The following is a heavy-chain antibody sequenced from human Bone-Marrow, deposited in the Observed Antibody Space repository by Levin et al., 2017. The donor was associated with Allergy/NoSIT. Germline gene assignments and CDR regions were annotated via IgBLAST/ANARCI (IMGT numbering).Heavy chain of an antibody. CDR3: ATLSRDGYTRGAFDI. V-gene: IGHV3-33*01. CDR2: IWYDGSNK. D-gene: IGHD5-24*01. J-gene: IGHJ3*02. CDR1: GFTFSSYG. Sequence: GESLKISCAASGFTFSSYGMHWVRQAPGKGLEWVAVIWYDGSNKYYADSVKGRFTISRDNSKNTLYLQMNSLRAEDTAVYYCATLSRDGYTRGAFDIWGQGTMVTVSS.